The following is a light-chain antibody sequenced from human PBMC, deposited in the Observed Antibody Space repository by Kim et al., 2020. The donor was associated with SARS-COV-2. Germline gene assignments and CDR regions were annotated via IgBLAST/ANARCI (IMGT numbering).Light chain of an antibody. CDR3: QVWDSSSDHPV. J-gene: IGLJ2*01. Sequence: APGKTARITCGGNNIGSKSVHWYQQEPGQAPVLVIYCDSDRRSGIPGRVSGSNSGNTVTLTINRVEAGDEADYYCQVWDSSSDHPVFGGGTQLTVL. CDR1: NIGSKS. V-gene: IGLV3-21*04. CDR2: CDS.